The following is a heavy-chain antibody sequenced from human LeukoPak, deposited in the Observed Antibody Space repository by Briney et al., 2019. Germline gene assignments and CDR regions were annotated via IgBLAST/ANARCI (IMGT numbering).Heavy chain of an antibody. V-gene: IGHV4-59*01. J-gene: IGHJ6*02. D-gene: IGHD6-19*01. CDR3: AISIAVAGLDYYYGMDV. CDR2: IYYSGST. CDR1: GGSISSYY. Sequence: KPSETLSLTCTVSGGSISSYYWSWIRQPPGKGLEWIGYIYYSGSTNYNPSLKSRVTISVDTSKNQFSLKLSSVTAADTAVYYCAISIAVAGLDYYYGMDVWGQGTTVIVSS.